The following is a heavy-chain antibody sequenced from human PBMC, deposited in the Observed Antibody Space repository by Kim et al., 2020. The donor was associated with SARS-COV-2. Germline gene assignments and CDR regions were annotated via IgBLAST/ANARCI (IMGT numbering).Heavy chain of an antibody. CDR3: ARIFYDYWRGLVDY. D-gene: IGHD3-3*01. CDR2: ISANNGDT. Sequence: ASVKVSCKAFGYTFTSFGITWVRQAPGQGLEWMGGISANNGDTNYEQNLMLMQGRVTMTTDTSTSTAYMELRSLRSDDTAVYYCARIFYDYWRGLVDYWGQGTLVTVSS. CDR1: GYTFTSFG. V-gene: IGHV1-18*01. J-gene: IGHJ4*02.